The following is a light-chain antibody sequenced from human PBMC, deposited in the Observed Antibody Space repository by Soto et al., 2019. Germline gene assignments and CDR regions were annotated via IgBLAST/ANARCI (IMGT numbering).Light chain of an antibody. Sequence: QSVLTQPASVSGSPGQSITTSCTGTSSDVGGYNYVSWYQQHPGKAHKLMIYDVSNRPSGVSNRFSGSKSGNTASLTISGLQAEDEADYYCNSYTTSSTYVFGTGTKVTVL. CDR2: DVS. J-gene: IGLJ1*01. CDR3: NSYTTSSTYV. CDR1: SSDVGGYNY. V-gene: IGLV2-14*01.